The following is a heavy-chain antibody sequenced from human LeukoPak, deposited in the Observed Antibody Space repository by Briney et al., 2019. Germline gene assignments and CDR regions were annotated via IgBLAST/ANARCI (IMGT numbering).Heavy chain of an antibody. CDR2: ISGGGTT. D-gene: IGHD2-2*01. CDR1: GFIVSSNY. Sequence: TGGSLRLSCAVSGFIVSSNYMSWVRQAPGKGLESVSVISGGGTTYYADSVKGRFTMSRDNSKNTLYLHMNSLRADDTAVYFCASRGSNREDCSSTDCYGYGMDVCGQGTTVTVSS. J-gene: IGHJ6*02. V-gene: IGHV3-53*01. CDR3: ASRGSNREDCSSTDCYGYGMDV.